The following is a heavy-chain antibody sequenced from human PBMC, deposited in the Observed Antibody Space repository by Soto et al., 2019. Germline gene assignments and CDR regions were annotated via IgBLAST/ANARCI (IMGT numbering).Heavy chain of an antibody. Sequence: QVQLQESGPGLVKPSETVSLTCAVSGSSVSRGSYFWSWIRQPPGKGLEFIGYIYYTGSTEYNPSLRSRVTISVDTSKNHFSLKLTSVTASDTAVYYCARGRVAGLFRDSWGQGILVTVSS. CDR3: ARGRVAGLFRDS. CDR1: GSSVSRGSYF. CDR2: IYYTGST. V-gene: IGHV4-61*03. J-gene: IGHJ4*02.